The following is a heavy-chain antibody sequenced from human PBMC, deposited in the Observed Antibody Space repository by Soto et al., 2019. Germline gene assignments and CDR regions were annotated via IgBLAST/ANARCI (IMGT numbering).Heavy chain of an antibody. V-gene: IGHV3-11*01. CDR2: ISSSGSTI. CDR1: GGNFSDYY. Sequence: GGSLRLSCAASGGNFSDYYMSWIRQATGKGLEWVSYISSSGSTIYYADSVKGRFTISRDNAKNSLYLQMNSLRAEDTAVYYCARGKTYFTIFGVVKDWFDPWGQGTLVTVSS. J-gene: IGHJ5*02. CDR3: ARGKTYFTIFGVVKDWFDP. D-gene: IGHD3-3*01.